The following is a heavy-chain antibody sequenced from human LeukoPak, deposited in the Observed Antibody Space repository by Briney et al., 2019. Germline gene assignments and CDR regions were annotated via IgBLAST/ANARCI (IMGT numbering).Heavy chain of an antibody. Sequence: SETLSLTCTVSGGSISSYYWSWIRQPPGKGLEWIGYIYYSGSTNYNPSLKSRVTISVDTSKNQFSLKLSSVTAADTAVYYCAHANTRYDILTPLDWGQGTLVTVSS. CDR1: GGSISSYY. J-gene: IGHJ4*02. V-gene: IGHV4-59*01. D-gene: IGHD3-9*01. CDR3: AHANTRYDILTPLD. CDR2: IYYSGST.